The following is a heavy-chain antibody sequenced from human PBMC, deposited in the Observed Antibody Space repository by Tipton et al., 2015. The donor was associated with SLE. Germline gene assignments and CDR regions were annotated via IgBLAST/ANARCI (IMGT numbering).Heavy chain of an antibody. V-gene: IGHV4-4*09. J-gene: IGHJ3*02. CDR1: AGSINSHY. D-gene: IGHD1-1*01. CDR3: ARRSVQEAFDI. Sequence: LRLSCTVSAGSINSHYFSWIRQPPGKGLEWIGFIYSSGTTNYNPSLDSRVTISVDTSKNHFSLKLRSVTAADTAVYFCARRSVQEAFDIWGQGTMVTVSS. CDR2: IYSSGTT.